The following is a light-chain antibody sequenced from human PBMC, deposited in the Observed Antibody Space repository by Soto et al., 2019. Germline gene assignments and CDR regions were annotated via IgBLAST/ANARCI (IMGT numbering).Light chain of an antibody. Sequence: EIVLTQSPGTLSLSPGERATLSCRASQTVTNTYLAWYQQKSGQAPNFLIYGASNRATGIPDRFSGSGSGTDFTLTISRLEPEEFAVYYCPQYGSLPPTFGGGTKVEI. CDR3: PQYGSLPPT. J-gene: IGKJ4*01. V-gene: IGKV3-20*01. CDR1: QTVTNTY. CDR2: GAS.